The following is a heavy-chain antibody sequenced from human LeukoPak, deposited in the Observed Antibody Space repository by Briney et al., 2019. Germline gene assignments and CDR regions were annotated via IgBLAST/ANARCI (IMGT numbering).Heavy chain of an antibody. CDR1: GGCTRSNY. J-gene: IGHJ5*02. D-gene: IGHD2-8*01. CDR3: ARDGRNCTNNYCYTYFDP. CDR2: IYYGGST. V-gene: IGHV4-59*01. Sequence: SETLSLTCSVSGGCTRSNYWSWIRQPPGKGPEWIGYIYYGGSTNYNPSLKSRVTISIDTSKNQFSLQLNSVTASDTAVYYCARDGRNCTNNYCYTYFDPWGPGILVTVSS.